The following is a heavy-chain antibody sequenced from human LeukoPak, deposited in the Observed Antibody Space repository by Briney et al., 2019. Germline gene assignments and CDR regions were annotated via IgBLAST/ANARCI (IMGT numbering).Heavy chain of an antibody. CDR3: ARDSIAAAGTPDY. CDR1: GFTFSTFA. CDR2: IFPSGGEI. J-gene: IGHJ4*02. V-gene: IGHV3-23*01. Sequence: GGSLRLSCAASGFTFSTFAMIWVRQPPGKGLEWVSSIFPSGGEIHYADSVRGRFTISRDNSKSTLSLQMNSLRAEDTAVYYCARDSIAAAGTPDYWGQGTLVTVSS. D-gene: IGHD6-13*01.